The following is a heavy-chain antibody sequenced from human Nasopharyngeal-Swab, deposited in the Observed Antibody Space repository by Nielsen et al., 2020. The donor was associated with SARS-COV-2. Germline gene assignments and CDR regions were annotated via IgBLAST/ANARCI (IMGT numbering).Heavy chain of an antibody. CDR3: AREDPIAVAGNLDY. V-gene: IGHV3-30-3*01. CDR1: GFTFSSYA. CDR2: ISYDGSNK. J-gene: IGHJ4*02. D-gene: IGHD6-19*01. Sequence: GGSLRLSCAASGFTFSSYAMHWVRRAPGKGLEWVAVISYDGSNKYYADSVKGRFTISRDNSKNTLYLQMNSLRAEDTAVYYCAREDPIAVAGNLDYWGQGTLVTVSS.